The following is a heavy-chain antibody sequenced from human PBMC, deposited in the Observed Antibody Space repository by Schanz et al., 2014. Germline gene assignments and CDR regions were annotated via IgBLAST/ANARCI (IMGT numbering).Heavy chain of an antibody. CDR3: ARGGYSSGWYDRDIAHFDY. V-gene: IGHV1-18*01. CDR1: GYTFTDYG. J-gene: IGHJ4*02. D-gene: IGHD6-19*01. Sequence: QVQVVQSGAEVKKPGASVKVSCKASGYTFTDYGVIWVRQAPGQGLEWMGWINPNSGDTNYAQKLQGRVTMTTDTSTSTAYMELRSLRSDDTAVYYCARGGYSSGWYDRDIAHFDYWGQGTLVAFSS. CDR2: INPNSGDT.